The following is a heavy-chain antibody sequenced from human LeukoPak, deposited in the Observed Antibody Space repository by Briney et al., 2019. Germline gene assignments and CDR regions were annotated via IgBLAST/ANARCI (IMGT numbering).Heavy chain of an antibody. CDR2: IRYDGDEK. J-gene: IGHJ4*02. CDR1: GFTFSSYW. D-gene: IGHD7-27*01. CDR3: VRESFSRGDFN. V-gene: IGHV3-7*01. Sequence: GGSLRLSCAASGFTFSSYWMSWVRQAPGKGLEWVATIRYDGDEKFYVDSVTGRFTISRDNAKNSLFLHMNSLAAEDTAVYYCVRESFSRGDFNWGQGTLVSVSS.